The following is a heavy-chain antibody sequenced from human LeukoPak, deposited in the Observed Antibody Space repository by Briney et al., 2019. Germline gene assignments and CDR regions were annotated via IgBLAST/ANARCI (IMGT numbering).Heavy chain of an antibody. CDR3: ARALSSGYYYHY. Sequence: GGSLRLSCAASGFTFSDYYMSWIRQAPGKGLEWVSYISSSGRTKYYADSVKGRFTISRDNAKYSLYLQMNGLRAEDTAVYYCARALSSGYYYHYWGQGTLVTVSS. J-gene: IGHJ4*02. CDR2: ISSSGRTK. V-gene: IGHV3-11*01. D-gene: IGHD3-22*01. CDR1: GFTFSDYY.